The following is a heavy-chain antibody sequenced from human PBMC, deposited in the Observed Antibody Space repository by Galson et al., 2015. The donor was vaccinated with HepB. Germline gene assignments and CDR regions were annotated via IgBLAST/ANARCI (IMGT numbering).Heavy chain of an antibody. CDR3: ARPTVGLTVGDAFDI. V-gene: IGHV3-30*01. CDR1: GFTFTTYA. J-gene: IGHJ3*02. CDR2: ITYDGNIK. Sequence: SLRLSCAASGFTFTTYAMHWVRQAPGKGLEWVAVITYDGNIKDYSDSVKGRFTISRDNSKSTLFLQMNSLRPEDTAVYSCARPTVGLTVGDAFDIWGQGTMVTVSS. D-gene: IGHD4-23*01.